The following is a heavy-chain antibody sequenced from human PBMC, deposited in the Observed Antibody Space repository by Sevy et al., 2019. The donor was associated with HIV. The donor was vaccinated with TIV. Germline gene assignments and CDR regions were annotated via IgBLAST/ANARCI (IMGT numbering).Heavy chain of an antibody. Sequence: ASVKGSCKASGGTFSSYAISWVRQAPGQGLAWMGGIISIFGTANYAQKFQGRVTITADESTSTAYMELSSMRSEDTAVHYCAIDTGSSFDLYYYYYGMDVWGQGTTVTVSS. J-gene: IGHJ6*02. V-gene: IGHV1-69*13. CDR2: IISIFGTA. D-gene: IGHD6-6*01. CDR3: AIDTGSSFDLYYYYYGMDV. CDR1: GGTFSSYA.